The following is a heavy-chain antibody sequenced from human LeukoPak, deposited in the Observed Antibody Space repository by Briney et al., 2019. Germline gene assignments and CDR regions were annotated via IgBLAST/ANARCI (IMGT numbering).Heavy chain of an antibody. D-gene: IGHD2-2*01. Sequence: SETLSLTCTVSGGSISISSSYWGWIRQPPGKGLEWVGSVHYSGNTFYNPSLKSRVTISVDTSKNQFSLKLSSVTAADTAVYYCARRYQLLNWFDPWGQGTLVTVSS. CDR1: GGSISISSSY. V-gene: IGHV4-39*07. CDR2: VHYSGNT. CDR3: ARRYQLLNWFDP. J-gene: IGHJ5*02.